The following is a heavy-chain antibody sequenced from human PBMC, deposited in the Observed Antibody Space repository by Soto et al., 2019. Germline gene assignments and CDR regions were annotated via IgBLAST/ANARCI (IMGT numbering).Heavy chain of an antibody. CDR1: GYTFTSYG. V-gene: IGHV1-18*01. CDR2: ISPYSGNT. CDR3: ARDCSISTCPFDYWGRCLYYNLSHQWYYMDV. Sequence: ASVKVSCKASGYTFTSYGISWVRQAPGQGLEWMGWISPYSGNTKYAQNLQGRVTMTTDTSTSTTYMELRSLTSDDTAVYYFARDCSISTCPFDYWGRCLYYNLSHQWYYMDVWGKGTTVTVSS. J-gene: IGHJ6*03. D-gene: IGHD3-16*01.